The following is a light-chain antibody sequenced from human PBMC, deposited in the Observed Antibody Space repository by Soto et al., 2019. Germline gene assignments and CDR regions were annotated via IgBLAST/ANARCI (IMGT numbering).Light chain of an antibody. Sequence: EIVMTQSPATLSVSPGERATLSCRAGQSVSSNLAWYQQKPGQAPRLLIYDASTRAPGIPARFSGSGSGTEFTLTISSLQSEDFAVYYCQQYSAWWTFGQGTTVEIK. J-gene: IGKJ1*01. CDR2: DAS. CDR3: QQYSAWWT. CDR1: QSVSSN. V-gene: IGKV3-15*01.